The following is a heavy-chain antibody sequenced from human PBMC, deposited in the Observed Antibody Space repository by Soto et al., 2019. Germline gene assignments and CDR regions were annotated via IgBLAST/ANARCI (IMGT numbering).Heavy chain of an antibody. CDR1: GDSISSDKW. J-gene: IGHJ4*02. CDR2: IHHSGRT. Sequence: QVQLQESGPGLVKPSGTLSLTCAVSGDSISSDKWWSWVRQPPGKGLEWIGEIHHSGRTNYNPSLKSRVTILVEKAKTQVSLELSSMPAADTAVYYCARGGDWQFDYWGQGTLVTVSS. CDR3: ARGGDWQFDY. D-gene: IGHD2-21*01. V-gene: IGHV4-4*02.